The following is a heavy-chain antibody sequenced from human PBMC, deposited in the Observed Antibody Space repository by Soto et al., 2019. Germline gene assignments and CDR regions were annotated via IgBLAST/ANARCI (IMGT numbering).Heavy chain of an antibody. CDR3: ARGSGYSPRTGYYYYYMDV. CDR2: ISSSSSYI. V-gene: IGHV3-21*01. CDR1: GFTFSSYS. J-gene: IGHJ6*03. D-gene: IGHD3-3*01. Sequence: GGSLRLSCAASGFTFSSYSMNWVRQAPGKGLEWVSSISSSSSYIYYADSVKGRFTISRDNAKNSLYLQMNSLRAEDTAVYYCARGSGYSPRTGYYYYYMDVWGKGTTVTVSS.